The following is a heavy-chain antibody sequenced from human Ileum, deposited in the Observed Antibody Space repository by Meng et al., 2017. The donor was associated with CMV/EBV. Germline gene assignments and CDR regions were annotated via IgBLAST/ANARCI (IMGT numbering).Heavy chain of an antibody. CDR1: GFTFSIYW. Sequence: VQLVECGGGLVQPGGSLRLSCAASGFTFSIYWMHWVRQAPGKGLVWVSRINSDGSRTSYADSVQGRFTISRDNAKNTLYMQMNSLRAEDTAVYYCARDLGRSPALDDCWGPGTLVTVSS. D-gene: IGHD5-18*01. CDR2: INSDGSRT. V-gene: IGHV3-74*01. CDR3: ARDLGRSPALDDC. J-gene: IGHJ4*02.